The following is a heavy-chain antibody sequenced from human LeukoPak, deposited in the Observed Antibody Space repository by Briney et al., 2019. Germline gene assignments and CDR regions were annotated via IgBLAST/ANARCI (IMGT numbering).Heavy chain of an antibody. CDR3: AATRITIPYCSSTSCYFVLSY. Sequence: ASVKVSCKASGYTFTSYGISWVRQAPGQGLEWMGWISAYNGNTNYAQELQGRATMTTDTSTSTAYMELRSLRSDDTAVYYCAATRITIPYCSSTSCYFVLSYWGQGTLVTVSS. CDR2: ISAYNGNT. J-gene: IGHJ4*02. D-gene: IGHD2-2*01. V-gene: IGHV1-18*01. CDR1: GYTFTSYG.